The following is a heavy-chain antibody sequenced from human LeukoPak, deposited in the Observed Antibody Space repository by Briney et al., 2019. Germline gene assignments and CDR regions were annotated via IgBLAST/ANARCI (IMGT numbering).Heavy chain of an antibody. CDR3: ARYFGTTGTPNY. D-gene: IGHD1-1*01. V-gene: IGHV4-39*01. CDR2: IYYSGST. Sequence: PSETLSLTCAVSGGSFSSYYWGWIRQPPGKGLEWIGSIYYSGSTYYNPSLKSRVTISVDTSKNQFSLKLSSVTAADTAVYYCARYFGTTGTPNYWGQGTLVTVSS. CDR1: GGSFSSYY. J-gene: IGHJ4*02.